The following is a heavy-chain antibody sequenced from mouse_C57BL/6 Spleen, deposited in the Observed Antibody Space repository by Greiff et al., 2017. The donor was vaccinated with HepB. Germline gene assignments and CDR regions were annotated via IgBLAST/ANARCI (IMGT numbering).Heavy chain of an antibody. V-gene: IGHV1-69*01. J-gene: IGHJ3*01. CDR2: IDPSDSYT. Sequence: QVQLQQPGAELVMPGASVKLSCKASGYTFTSYWMHWVKQRPGQGLEWIGEIDPSDSYTNYNQKFKGKSTLTVDKSSSTAYMQLSSLTSEDAAVYYCARGFGWDGAYWGQGTLVAVSA. CDR3: ARGFGWDGAY. D-gene: IGHD4-1*01. CDR1: GYTFTSYW.